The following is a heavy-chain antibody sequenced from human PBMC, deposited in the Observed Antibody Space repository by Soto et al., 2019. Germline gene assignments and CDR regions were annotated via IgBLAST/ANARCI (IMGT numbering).Heavy chain of an antibody. CDR1: GGSVSSGSYY. V-gene: IGHV4-61*01. D-gene: IGHD3-22*01. CDR2: IYYSGST. J-gene: IGHJ6*02. Sequence: SETLSLTCTVSGGSVSSGSYYWSWIRQPPGKGLEWIGYIYYSGSTNYKPSLKSRVTISVDTSKNQFSLKLSSVTAADTAVYYCARDYYDRTDYYYGMDVWGQGTTVTVSS. CDR3: ARDYYDRTDYYYGMDV.